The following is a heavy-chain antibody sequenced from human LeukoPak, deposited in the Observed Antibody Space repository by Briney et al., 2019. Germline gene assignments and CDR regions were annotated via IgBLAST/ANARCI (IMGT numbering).Heavy chain of an antibody. CDR1: GYTFPSYY. CDR3: ARGSEAVVVPAAPLDY. J-gene: IGHJ4*02. CDR2: ISAYNGNT. V-gene: IGHV1-18*04. Sequence: ASVKVSCKASGYTFPSYYMHWVRQAPGQGLEWMGWISAYNGNTNYAQKLQGRVTMTTDTSTSTAYMELRSLRSDDTAVYYCARGSEAVVVPAAPLDYWGQGTLVTVSS. D-gene: IGHD2-2*01.